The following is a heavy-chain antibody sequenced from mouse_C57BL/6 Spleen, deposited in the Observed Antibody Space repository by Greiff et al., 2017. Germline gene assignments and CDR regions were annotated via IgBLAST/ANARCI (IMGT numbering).Heavy chain of an antibody. CDR3: ARSKPITTVGAGDAMDY. CDR2: IYPGDGDT. J-gene: IGHJ4*01. Sequence: QVQLQQSGAELVKPGASVKISCKASGYAFSSYWMNWVKQRPGKGLEWIGQIYPGDGDTNYNGKFKGKATLTADKSSSTAYMQLSSLTSEDSAVYFCARSKPITTVGAGDAMDYWGQGTSVTVSS. D-gene: IGHD1-1*01. V-gene: IGHV1-80*01. CDR1: GYAFSSYW.